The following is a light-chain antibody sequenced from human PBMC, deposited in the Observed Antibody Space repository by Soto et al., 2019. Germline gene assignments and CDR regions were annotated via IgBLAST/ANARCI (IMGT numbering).Light chain of an antibody. Sequence: EIAMTQSPDTLSVSPGDRATLSCRASQGVRSDLAWYQQKAGQSPMLLIYGASTRAAETPARFSGSGSETEFTLAISSLQSEDFAVYYCQQYSKWPLTFGGGTKVEIK. J-gene: IGKJ4*01. CDR1: QGVRSD. CDR3: QQYSKWPLT. V-gene: IGKV3-15*01. CDR2: GAS.